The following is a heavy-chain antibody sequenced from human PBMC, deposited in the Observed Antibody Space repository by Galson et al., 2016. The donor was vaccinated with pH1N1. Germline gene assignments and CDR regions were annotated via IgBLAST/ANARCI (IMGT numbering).Heavy chain of an antibody. CDR3: ARHGSHCSSGSCSTGYNWFDP. D-gene: IGHD2-2*02. Sequence: KGRFTISRDNAKNSLYLQMNSLRAEDTAVYYCARHGSHCSSGSCSTGYNWFDPWGQGTLVTVSS. J-gene: IGHJ5*02. V-gene: IGHV3-11*01.